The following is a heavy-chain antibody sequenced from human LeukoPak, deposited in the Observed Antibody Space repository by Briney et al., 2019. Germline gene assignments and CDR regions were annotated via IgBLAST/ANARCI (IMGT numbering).Heavy chain of an antibody. Sequence: PGGSLRLSCAASGFTFSSYSMDWVRQAPGKGLEWVSSISSSSSYIYYADSVKGRFTISRDNAKKSLYLQMSSLRAEDTAVYYCAREGSYYDSSGNYQRGAFDIWGQGTMVTVSS. CDR2: ISSSSSYI. CDR3: AREGSYYDSSGNYQRGAFDI. V-gene: IGHV3-21*01. CDR1: GFTFSSYS. D-gene: IGHD3-22*01. J-gene: IGHJ3*02.